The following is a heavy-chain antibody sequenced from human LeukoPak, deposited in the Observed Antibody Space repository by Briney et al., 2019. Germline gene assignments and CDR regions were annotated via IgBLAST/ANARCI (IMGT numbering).Heavy chain of an antibody. D-gene: IGHD3-3*01. CDR2: MNPNSGNT. CDR3: ARGDYDFWSGYYLLGAFDI. Sequence: GASVKVSCKAFGYTFTSYDINWVRQATGQGLEWMGWMNPNSGNTGYAQKFQGRVTMTRNTSISTAYMELSSLRSEDTAVYYCARGDYDFWSGYYLLGAFDIWGQGTMVTVSS. J-gene: IGHJ3*02. CDR1: GYTFTSYD. V-gene: IGHV1-8*01.